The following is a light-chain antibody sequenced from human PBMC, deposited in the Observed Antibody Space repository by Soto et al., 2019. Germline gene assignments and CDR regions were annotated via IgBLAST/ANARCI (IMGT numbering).Light chain of an antibody. CDR2: EVS. V-gene: IGLV2-14*01. J-gene: IGLJ7*02. CDR3: ISYTTTTRL. CDR1: SSDIGSNNY. Sequence: QSAMTQPASVSGSPGQSITISCTGTSSDIGSNNYVSWFQQRPGKAPTLIIYEVSNRPSGVSTHFSGSKSGNTASLTISGLLPEDEAEYYCISYTTTTRLFGGGTQLTAL.